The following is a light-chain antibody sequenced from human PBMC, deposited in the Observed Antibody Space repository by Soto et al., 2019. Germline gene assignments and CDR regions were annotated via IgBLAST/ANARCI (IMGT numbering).Light chain of an antibody. Sequence: EIVLAQSPATLSLSPGERGTLSCRASQSIGTSLAWYQHKPGQAPRLLFADASHRATGIPARFNTSGSGTDFTLTITSLESEDFAVYYCQQRSDWPWTFGQGTRV. CDR1: QSIGTS. J-gene: IGKJ1*01. CDR2: DAS. V-gene: IGKV3-11*01. CDR3: QQRSDWPWT.